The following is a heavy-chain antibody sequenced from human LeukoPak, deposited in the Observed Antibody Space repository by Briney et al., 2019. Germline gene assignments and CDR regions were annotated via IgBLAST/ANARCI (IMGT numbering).Heavy chain of an antibody. Sequence: ASVKVSCKASGYTFTSYYVHWVRQAPGQGLEWMGWISAYNGNTNYAQKLQGRVTMTTDTSTSTAYMELRSLRSDDTAVYYCARNQYSGSYSPRDGMDVWGKGTTVTVSS. CDR1: GYTFTSYY. D-gene: IGHD1-26*01. CDR2: ISAYNGNT. V-gene: IGHV1-18*04. J-gene: IGHJ6*04. CDR3: ARNQYSGSYSPRDGMDV.